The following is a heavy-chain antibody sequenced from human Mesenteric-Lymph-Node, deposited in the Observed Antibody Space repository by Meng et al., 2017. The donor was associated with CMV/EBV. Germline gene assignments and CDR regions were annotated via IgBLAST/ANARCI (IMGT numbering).Heavy chain of an antibody. V-gene: IGHV3-11*01. J-gene: IGHJ5*02. CDR3: ARDIVEDSGTLDA. Sequence: LSLTCAASGFTFSDYYMSWIRQAPGKGLEWVSYISSSGSTIYYADSVKGRFTISRDNAKNSLYLQMNSLRAEDTAVYYCARDIVEDSGTLDAWGQGTLVTVSS. D-gene: IGHD1-26*01. CDR2: ISSSGSTI. CDR1: GFTFSDYY.